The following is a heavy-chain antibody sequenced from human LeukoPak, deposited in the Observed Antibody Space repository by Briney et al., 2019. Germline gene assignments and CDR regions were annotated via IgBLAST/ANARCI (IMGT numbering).Heavy chain of an antibody. CDR2: IYYSGST. J-gene: IGHJ4*02. V-gene: IGHV4-59*01. Sequence: SETLSLTCTVSGGSISSYYWSWIRQPPGKGLEWIGYIYYSGSTNYNPSLKSRVTISVDTSKNQFSLKLSSVTAADTAMYYCARLSGSEDYWGQGTLVTVSS. CDR3: ARLSGSEDY. CDR1: GGSISSYY. D-gene: IGHD1-26*01.